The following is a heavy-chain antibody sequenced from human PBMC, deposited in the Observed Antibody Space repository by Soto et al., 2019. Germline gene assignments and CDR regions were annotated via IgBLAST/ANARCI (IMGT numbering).Heavy chain of an antibody. Sequence: EVQLLESGGGLVQPGGSLRLSCAASGISFSVYAMSWVRQAPGKGPEWVSSITGKGDTAFYADSVRGRFTISRDNSRDTLYLQLSSLSVEDTAVYYCAKDRPNYYNPGGGYYRPGGDFWGQGTLVTVSS. V-gene: IGHV3-23*01. CDR2: ITGKGDTA. CDR1: GISFSVYA. J-gene: IGHJ4*02. CDR3: AKDRPNYYNPGGGYYRPGGDF. D-gene: IGHD2-15*01.